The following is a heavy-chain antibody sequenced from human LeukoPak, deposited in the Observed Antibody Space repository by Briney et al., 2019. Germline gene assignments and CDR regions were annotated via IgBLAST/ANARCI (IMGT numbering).Heavy chain of an antibody. J-gene: IGHJ4*02. D-gene: IGHD3-22*01. V-gene: IGHV3-21*04. Sequence: PGGSLRLSCAASGFTFSIYSMNWVRQAPGKGLEWVSSISSSGSYIYYADSVKGRFTISRDNAKNSLYLQMNSLRAEDTAVYYCARDLYYYDSSGYYNPPGYWGQGTLVTVSS. CDR2: ISSSGSYI. CDR1: GFTFSIYS. CDR3: ARDLYYYDSSGYYNPPGY.